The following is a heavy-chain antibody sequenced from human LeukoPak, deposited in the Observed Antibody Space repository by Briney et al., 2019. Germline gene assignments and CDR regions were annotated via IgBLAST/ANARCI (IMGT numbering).Heavy chain of an antibody. CDR2: ISGSGGST. V-gene: IGHV3-23*01. D-gene: IGHD3-22*01. Sequence: GGSLRLSCAASGFTFSSYAMSWVRQAPGKGLEWVSAISGSGGSTYYADSVKGRFTISRDNSKNTLYLQMNSLRAEDTAVYYCAKGDDSSGYYPGGADYWGQGTLATVSS. CDR3: AKGDDSSGYYPGGADY. CDR1: GFTFSSYA. J-gene: IGHJ4*02.